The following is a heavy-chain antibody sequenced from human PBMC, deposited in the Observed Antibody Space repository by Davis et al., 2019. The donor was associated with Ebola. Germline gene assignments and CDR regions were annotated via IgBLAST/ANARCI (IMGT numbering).Heavy chain of an antibody. V-gene: IGHV3-21*01. Sequence: PGGSLRLSCAASGFTFSTYSMNWVRQAPGKGLEWVSSITISSSYIYYADSVKGRFTISRDNAKNSLYLQMNSLRAEDTAVYYCARGSRVPSNNWFDPWGQGTLVTVSS. CDR3: ARGSRVPSNNWFDP. CDR2: ITISSSYI. D-gene: IGHD1-1*01. J-gene: IGHJ5*02. CDR1: GFTFSTYS.